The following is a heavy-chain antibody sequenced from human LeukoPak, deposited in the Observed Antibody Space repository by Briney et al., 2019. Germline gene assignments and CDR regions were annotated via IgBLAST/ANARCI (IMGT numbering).Heavy chain of an antibody. D-gene: IGHD3-22*01. CDR1: GFTFSTYA. J-gene: IGHJ4*02. CDR2: IGGSGSSST. CDR3: ARGYRDYDSSGSIYYFDY. Sequence: GGSLRLSCAASGFTFSTYAMSWVRQAPGKGLEWVSCIGGSGSSSTYYADSVKGRFTISRDDSKNTLYLQMNSLRAEDTAVYYCARGYRDYDSSGSIYYFDYWGQGTLVTVSS. V-gene: IGHV3-23*01.